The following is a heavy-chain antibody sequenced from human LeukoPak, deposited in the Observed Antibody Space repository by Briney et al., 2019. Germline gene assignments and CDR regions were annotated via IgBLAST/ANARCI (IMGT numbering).Heavy chain of an antibody. CDR3: ARGTTLTTLPYYYYYLDV. V-gene: IGHV1-2*02. CDR2: INPNSGGT. Sequence: GASVKLSCKASGYTFTDYYLHWVRQAPGQGLEWMGCINPNSGGTNYAQKFQGRVTMTRDTSIDTAYMELSRLRSDDTALYYCARGTTLTTLPYYYYYLDVWGEGTTVTVSS. D-gene: IGHD4-17*01. J-gene: IGHJ6*03. CDR1: GYTFTDYY.